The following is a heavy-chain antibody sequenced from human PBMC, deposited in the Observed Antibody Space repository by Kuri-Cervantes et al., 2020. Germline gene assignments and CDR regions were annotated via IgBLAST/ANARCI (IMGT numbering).Heavy chain of an antibody. V-gene: IGHV3-21*01. J-gene: IGHJ6*03. D-gene: IGHD3-16*01. Sequence: GESLKISCAASGFIFSSSWMSWVRQAPGKGLEWVSSISSSSSYIYYADSVKGRFTISRDNAKNSLYLQMNSLRAEDTAVYYCARDMSPWHVYYYYMDVWGKGTTVTVSS. CDR1: GFIFSSSW. CDR3: ARDMSPWHVYYYYMDV. CDR2: ISSSSSYI.